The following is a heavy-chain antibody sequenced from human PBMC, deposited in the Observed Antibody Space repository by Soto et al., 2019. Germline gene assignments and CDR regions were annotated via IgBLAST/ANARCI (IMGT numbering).Heavy chain of an antibody. D-gene: IGHD3-3*01. J-gene: IGHJ6*02. CDR2: IWYDGSNK. V-gene: IGHV3-33*01. CDR3: ARDFRARGDYDFWSGYYEGYYYYYGMDV. Sequence: HPGGSLRLSCAASGFTFSSYGMHWVRQAPGKGLEWVAVIWYDGSNKYYADSVKGRFTISRDNSKNTLYLQMNSLRAEDTAVYYCARDFRARGDYDFWSGYYEGYYYYYGMDVWGQGTTVTVSS. CDR1: GFTFSSYG.